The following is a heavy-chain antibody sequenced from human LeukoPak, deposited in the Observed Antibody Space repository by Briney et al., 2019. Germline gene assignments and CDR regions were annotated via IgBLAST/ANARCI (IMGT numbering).Heavy chain of an antibody. J-gene: IGHJ4*02. CDR1: GYTFTPHY. V-gene: IGHV1-46*01. D-gene: IGHD6-13*01. CDR2: INPTSANT. CDR3: ARDQRGGRISWYSHFDF. Sequence: ASVKVSCKAYGYTFTPHYMHWVRQAPGQGLEWMGIINPTSANTRYAQKFQGRVTMTRDTSTSTVYMELSSLTSEDTAVYYCARDQRGGRISWYSHFDFWGQGTLVTVSS.